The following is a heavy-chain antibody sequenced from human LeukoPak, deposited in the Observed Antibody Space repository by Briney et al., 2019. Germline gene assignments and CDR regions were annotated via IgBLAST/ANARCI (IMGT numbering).Heavy chain of an antibody. CDR2: INSGGST. Sequence: GGSLRLACAASGFTVSGNYMSWVRQAPGKGLEWVSVINSGGSTYYADSVKGRFTISRDNSKNTLYLQMNSLRAEDTALYYCAREEGYCSSPSCSYAFDIWGQGTMVTVSS. D-gene: IGHD2-2*01. CDR1: GFTVSGNY. CDR3: AREEGYCSSPSCSYAFDI. J-gene: IGHJ3*02. V-gene: IGHV3-66*02.